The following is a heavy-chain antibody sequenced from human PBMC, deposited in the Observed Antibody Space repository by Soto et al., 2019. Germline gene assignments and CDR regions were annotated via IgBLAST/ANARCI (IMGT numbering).Heavy chain of an antibody. CDR3: ARHGDTAMVREGYYYYYGMDV. J-gene: IGHJ6*02. D-gene: IGHD5-18*01. CDR2: IYPGDSDT. V-gene: IGHV5-51*01. CDR1: GYSFTSYW. Sequence: GESLKISCKGSGYSFTSYWIGWVRQMPGKGLEWMGIIYPGDSDTRYSPSFQGQVTISADKSISTAYLQWSSLKASDTAMYYCARHGDTAMVREGYYYYYGMDVWGQGTTVTVSS.